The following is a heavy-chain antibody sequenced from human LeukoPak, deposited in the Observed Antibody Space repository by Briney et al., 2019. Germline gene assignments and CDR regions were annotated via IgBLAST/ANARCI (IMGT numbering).Heavy chain of an antibody. J-gene: IGHJ4*02. V-gene: IGHV1-2*02. CDR2: INPNSGGT. CDR1: GYTFTGYY. Sequence: ASVKVSCKASGYTFTGYYMHWVRQAPGQGLEWMGWINPNSGGTNYAQKFQGRVAMTRDTSISTAYMELSRLRSDDTAVYYCARGAVGATGGSDFDYWGQGTLVTVSS. CDR3: ARGAVGATGGSDFDY. D-gene: IGHD1-26*01.